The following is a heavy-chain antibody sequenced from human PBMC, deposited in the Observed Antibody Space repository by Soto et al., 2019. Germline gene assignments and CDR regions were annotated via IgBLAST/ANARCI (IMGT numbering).Heavy chain of an antibody. D-gene: IGHD2-21*01. J-gene: IGHJ4*02. CDR1: GFTFTTHA. CDR3: ARGPHFIVLVPPAIEGSMDS. V-gene: IGHV3-23*01. CDR2: ISASGDTA. Sequence: VHLLESGGCLAQPGGSLRLSCAASGFTFTTHAITWVRQAPGKGLEWVSGISASGDTAHYADAVKGRFTVSRDNSKNTLFLQMDSLIAEDTAVYYCARGPHFIVLVPPAIEGSMDSWGQGTLVTVSS.